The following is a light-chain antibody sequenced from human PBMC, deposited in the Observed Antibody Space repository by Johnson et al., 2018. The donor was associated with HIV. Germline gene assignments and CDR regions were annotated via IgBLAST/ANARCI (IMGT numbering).Light chain of an antibody. CDR2: EKN. CDR3: GTWDSSLSAEV. J-gene: IGLJ1*01. V-gene: IGLV1-51*02. Sequence: QSVLTQPPSVSAAPGQKVNISCSGSSSNIGNNYVSWYQQLPGTAPKLLIYEKNKRPSGIPDRFSASKSGTSATLGITGLQTGDEADYYCGTWDSSLSAEVFGTGTKVTVL. CDR1: SSNIGNNY.